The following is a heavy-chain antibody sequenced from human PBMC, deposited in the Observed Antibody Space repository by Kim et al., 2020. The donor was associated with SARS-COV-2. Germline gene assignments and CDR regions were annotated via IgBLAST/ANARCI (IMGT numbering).Heavy chain of an antibody. V-gene: IGHV3-23*01. Sequence: GGSLRLSCAASGFTFSSYAMSWVRQAPGKGLEWVSAISGSGGSTYYADSVKGRFTISRDNSKNTLYLQMNSLRAEDTAVYYCAKDLPALAAAGTDYFDYWGQGTLVTVSS. J-gene: IGHJ4*02. D-gene: IGHD6-13*01. CDR2: ISGSGGST. CDR1: GFTFSSYA. CDR3: AKDLPALAAAGTDYFDY.